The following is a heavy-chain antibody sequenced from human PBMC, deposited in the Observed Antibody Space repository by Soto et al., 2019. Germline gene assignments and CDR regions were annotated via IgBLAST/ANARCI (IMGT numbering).Heavy chain of an antibody. D-gene: IGHD2-15*01. V-gene: IGHV3-23*01. Sequence: GGSLRLSCAASGFTFSSYAMSWVRQAPGKGLEWVSAISGSGGSTYYADSVKGRFTISRDNSKNTLYLQRNSLRAADTAAYYCAKATTWYCSGGSCPPYDFWGQGSLVPGAS. J-gene: IGHJ4*02. CDR3: AKATTWYCSGGSCPPYDF. CDR2: ISGSGGST. CDR1: GFTFSSYA.